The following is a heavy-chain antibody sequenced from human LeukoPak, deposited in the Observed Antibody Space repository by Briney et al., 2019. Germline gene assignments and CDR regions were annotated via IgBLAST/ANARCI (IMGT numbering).Heavy chain of an antibody. V-gene: IGHV4-34*01. CDR3: ARAFVRNSSPDRRRRDAFDI. Sequence: SETLSLTCAVYGVSFSGYYWSWIRQPPGKGLEWIGEINHSGSTNYNPSLKSRVTISVDTSKNQFSLKLSSVTAADTAVYYCARAFVRNSSPDRRRRDAFDIWGQGTMVTVSS. CDR1: GVSFSGYY. D-gene: IGHD6-13*01. J-gene: IGHJ3*02. CDR2: INHSGST.